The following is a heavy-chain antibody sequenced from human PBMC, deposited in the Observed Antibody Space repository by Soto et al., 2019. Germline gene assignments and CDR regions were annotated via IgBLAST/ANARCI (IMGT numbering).Heavy chain of an antibody. CDR2: FIAMLGTP. CDR1: GGTFGSQG. D-gene: IGHD5-18*01. Sequence: SVKVSCKASGGTFGSQGIAGVRQAPGQGLEWMGGFIAMLGTPTYAKKVQGRATISADESLTSSYLELRSLRSEDTGVYFCARGAMANFDYWGQGTVVTVSS. J-gene: IGHJ4*02. V-gene: IGHV1-69*13. CDR3: ARGAMANFDY.